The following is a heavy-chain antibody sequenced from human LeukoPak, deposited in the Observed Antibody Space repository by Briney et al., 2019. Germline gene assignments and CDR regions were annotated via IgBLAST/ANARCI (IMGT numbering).Heavy chain of an antibody. Sequence: SETLSLTCAVYGGSFSGYYWSWIRQPPGKGLEWIGYIYYSGSTNYNPSLKSRVTISVDTSKNQFSLKLSSVTAADTAVYYCAREGYDFWSGTPLRWFDPWGQGTLVTVSS. CDR2: IYYSGST. CDR1: GGSFSGYY. CDR3: AREGYDFWSGTPLRWFDP. V-gene: IGHV4-59*01. D-gene: IGHD3-3*01. J-gene: IGHJ5*02.